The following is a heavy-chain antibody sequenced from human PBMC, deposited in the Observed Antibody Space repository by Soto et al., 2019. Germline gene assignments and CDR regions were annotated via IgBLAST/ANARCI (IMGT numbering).Heavy chain of an antibody. D-gene: IGHD3-16*01. CDR3: AKDFEAAIYDWGSYPGPFDY. V-gene: IGHV3-30*18. CDR1: GVTFNSYT. CDR2: ISYDGIKK. J-gene: IGHJ4*02. Sequence: GGSLRLCCAVSGVTFNSYTMHWVRQAPGRGLEWVADISYDGIKKYYADSVKGRFTISRDNFKNTLYLQMNSLRAEDTAVYFCAKDFEAAIYDWGSYPGPFDYWGQGTLVTVSS.